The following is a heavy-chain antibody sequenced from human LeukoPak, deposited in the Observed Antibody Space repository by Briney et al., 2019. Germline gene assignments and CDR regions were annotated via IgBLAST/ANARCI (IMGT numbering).Heavy chain of an antibody. D-gene: IGHD3-22*01. J-gene: IGHJ4*02. CDR1: GGSFSGYY. V-gene: IGHV4-34*01. CDR2: INHSGST. CDR3: ARDGYYYDSSGYRAQSIDY. Sequence: SETLSLTCAVYGGSFSGYYWSWIRQPPGKGLEWIGEINHSGSTNYNPSLKSRVTISVDTSKNQFSLKLSSVTAADTAVYYCARDGYYYDSSGYRAQSIDYWGQGTLVTVSS.